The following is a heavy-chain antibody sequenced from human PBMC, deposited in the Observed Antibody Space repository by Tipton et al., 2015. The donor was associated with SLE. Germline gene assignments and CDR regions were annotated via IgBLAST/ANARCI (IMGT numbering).Heavy chain of an antibody. D-gene: IGHD3-10*01. V-gene: IGHV3-49*04. CDR2: IRSKAYGGTT. CDR3: TRSDGSCDY. Sequence: QLVQSGGGLVQPGRSLRLSCTASGFTFGDYAMSWVRQAPGKGLAWVGFIRSKAYGGTTEYAASVKGRFTISRDDSKSIAYLQMNSLKTEDTAVYYCTRSDGSCDYWGQGTLVTVSS. CDR1: GFTFGDYA. J-gene: IGHJ4*02.